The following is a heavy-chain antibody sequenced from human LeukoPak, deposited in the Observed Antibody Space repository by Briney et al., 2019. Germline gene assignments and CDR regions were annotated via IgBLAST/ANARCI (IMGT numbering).Heavy chain of an antibody. CDR2: INPNSGGT. V-gene: IGHV1-2*02. J-gene: IGHJ3*02. CDR1: GYTFTGYY. CDR3: AREGYGSGSHDAFDI. D-gene: IGHD3-10*01. Sequence: ASVKVSCKASGYTFTGYYMHWVRQAPGQGLEWMGWINPNSGGTNYAQKFQGRVTMTRDTSISTAYMELSRLRSDDTAVYYCAREGYGSGSHDAFDIWGQGTMVTVSS.